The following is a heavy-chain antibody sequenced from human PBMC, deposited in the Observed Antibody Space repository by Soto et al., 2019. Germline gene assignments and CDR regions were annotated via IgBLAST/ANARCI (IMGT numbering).Heavy chain of an antibody. CDR2: IIPSFGTA. CDR3: ATELGENPASPFDA. D-gene: IGHD3-10*01. J-gene: IGHJ4*02. CDR1: GGTFNTYI. V-gene: IGHV1-69*01. Sequence: QVQLVQSGAEVKKPGSSVKVSCKASGGTFNTYIITWVRQAPGQGLEWMGGIIPSFGTANYAPKFRGRVTITADDSTTPVYMEVSSLRSEDTAVYFCATELGENPASPFDAWGQGTLVTVSS.